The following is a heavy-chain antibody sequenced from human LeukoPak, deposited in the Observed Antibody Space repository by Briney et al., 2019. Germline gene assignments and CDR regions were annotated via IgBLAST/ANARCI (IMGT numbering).Heavy chain of an antibody. J-gene: IGHJ4*02. CDR2: ISFSGST. V-gene: IGHV4-31*03. Sequence: SETLSLTCTVSGGSISSTDYYWGWVRQHPERGLEWIGYISFSGSTYYNPSLKSRVTTSVDTSKRQFPLKLSSVTAADTAVYYCARESHRYGYGFDYWGQGILVTVSS. CDR3: ARESHRYGYGFDY. CDR1: GGSISSTDYY. D-gene: IGHD5-18*01.